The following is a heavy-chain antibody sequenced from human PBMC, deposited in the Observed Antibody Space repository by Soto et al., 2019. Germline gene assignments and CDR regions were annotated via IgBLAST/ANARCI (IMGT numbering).Heavy chain of an antibody. D-gene: IGHD6-19*01. J-gene: IGHJ4*02. Sequence: SETLSLTCAVYGGSFSGYYWSWIRQPPGKGLEFIGYIYHSGSTYYNPSLKSRVTISVDRSKNQFSLKLSSVTAADTAVYYCARVRSGWGIDYWGQGTLVTVSS. V-gene: IGHV4-34*01. CDR3: ARVRSGWGIDY. CDR2: IYHSGST. CDR1: GGSFSGYY.